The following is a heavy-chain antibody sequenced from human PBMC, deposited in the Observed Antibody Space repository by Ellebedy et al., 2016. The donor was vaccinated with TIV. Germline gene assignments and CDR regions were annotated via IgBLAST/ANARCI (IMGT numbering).Heavy chain of an antibody. D-gene: IGHD4-17*01. V-gene: IGHV4-34*01. J-gene: IGHJ2*01. CDR1: GGSFSDYY. CDR3: ARRVTTTIRANWYFDL. Sequence: ESLKISCAVYGGSFSDYYWSWIRQPPGKGLEWIGEINHSGSTNYNPSLKSRVTISVDTSKNQFSLKLSSVTAADTAAFYCARRVTTTIRANWYFDLWGRGTLVTVSS. CDR2: INHSGST.